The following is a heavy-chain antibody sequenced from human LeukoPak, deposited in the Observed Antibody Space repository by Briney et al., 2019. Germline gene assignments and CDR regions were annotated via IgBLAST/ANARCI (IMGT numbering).Heavy chain of an antibody. CDR2: IYSGGST. J-gene: IGHJ4*02. CDR1: GFIVSNNY. V-gene: IGHV3-53*01. CDR3: ARGCYYERSGYCPFDY. D-gene: IGHD3-22*01. Sequence: GGSLRLSCAASGFIVSNNYMNWVRHAPGNGMEWVSIIYSGGSTYYADSVKGGFTISRDNSKNTLYLQMNSLRADDTAVYYCARGCYYERSGYCPFDYWGPGTLVTVSS.